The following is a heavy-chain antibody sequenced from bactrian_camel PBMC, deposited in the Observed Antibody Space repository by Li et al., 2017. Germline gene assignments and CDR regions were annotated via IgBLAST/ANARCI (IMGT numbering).Heavy chain of an antibody. CDR1: GYTRRSYC. CDR3: ATDTHEGRWGLVRD. Sequence: HVQLVESGGRSVQAGGSLKLSCVASGYTRRSYCMAWFRQAPGKEREGVANIGTNGVTRVADSVKGRFTISRDNAKNTVYLQMNSLKAEDTALYYCATDTHEGRWGLVRDWGQGTQVTVSA. J-gene: IGHJ4*01. V-gene: IGHV3S55*01. D-gene: IGHD5*01. CDR2: IGTNGVT.